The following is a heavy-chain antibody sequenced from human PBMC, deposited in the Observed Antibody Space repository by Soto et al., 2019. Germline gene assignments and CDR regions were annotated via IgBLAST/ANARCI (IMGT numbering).Heavy chain of an antibody. J-gene: IGHJ4*02. D-gene: IGHD5-12*01. Sequence: SETLSLTCTVSGGSISSYCWSWIRQPPGKGLEWIGYIYYSGSTNYNPSLKSRVTISVDTSKNQFSLKLSSVTAADTAVYYCARAGVYSGYDGDFDYWGQGTLVTVSS. CDR2: IYYSGST. V-gene: IGHV4-59*01. CDR1: GGSISSYC. CDR3: ARAGVYSGYDGDFDY.